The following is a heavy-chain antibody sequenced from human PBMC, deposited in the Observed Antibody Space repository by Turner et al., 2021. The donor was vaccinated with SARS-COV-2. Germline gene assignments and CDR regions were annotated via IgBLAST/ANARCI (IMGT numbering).Heavy chain of an antibody. CDR1: GFTFCSYA. CDR2: ISSNGGST. V-gene: IGHV3-64D*06. CDR3: VKGSY. Sequence: EVQLVESGGGLVQPAGSLRLSCSASGFTFCSYAMHWVRQTTGKGVEYVSAISSNGGSTYYADSVKGSFTISRDNSKSTLYLQMSSLRAEDTGVYYCVKGSYWGQGTLVTVSS. J-gene: IGHJ4*02.